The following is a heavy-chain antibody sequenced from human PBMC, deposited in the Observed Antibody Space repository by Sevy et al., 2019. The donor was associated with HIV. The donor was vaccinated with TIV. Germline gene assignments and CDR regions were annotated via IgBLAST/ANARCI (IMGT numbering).Heavy chain of an antibody. Sequence: GGSLRLSCAASGFTFSNFWMHWVRQAPGKGLVWLSRISNDGRRASYADSLKGRFTISRDNAKNTAYLQMNRLRAEDTAIYYCAGQERYIDRWGQGILVTVSS. V-gene: IGHV3-74*01. J-gene: IGHJ4*02. CDR1: GFTFSNFW. D-gene: IGHD3-9*01. CDR2: ISNDGRRA. CDR3: AGQERYIDR.